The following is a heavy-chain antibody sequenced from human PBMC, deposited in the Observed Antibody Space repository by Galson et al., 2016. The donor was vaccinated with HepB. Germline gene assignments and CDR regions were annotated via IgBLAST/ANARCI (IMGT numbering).Heavy chain of an antibody. D-gene: IGHD2-21*02. V-gene: IGHV3-7*03. CDR3: ARIASRDKRRIVAVTAIPGGFDS. CDR2: IKQDGSGK. J-gene: IGHJ4*02. Sequence: SLRLSCAASGFTFSTFWMTWVRQAPGKGLEWVANIKQDGSGKYYVDSVKGRFTISRDNAKNSLYLQMDSLRAEDTAVYYCARIASRDKRRIVAVTAIPGGFDSWGQGTLVTVSS. CDR1: GFTFSTFW.